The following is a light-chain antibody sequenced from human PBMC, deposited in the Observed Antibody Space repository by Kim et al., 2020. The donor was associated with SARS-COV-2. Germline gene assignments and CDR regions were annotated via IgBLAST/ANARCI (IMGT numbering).Light chain of an antibody. V-gene: IGKV3-15*01. CDR1: DSVSSN. J-gene: IGKJ1*01. Sequence: ILMTQSPAVLPLSPGERATVSCRASDSVSSNLAWYQQRPGQAPRLLIYGASTRATGIPARFSGSGSGTDFTLTISSLQSEDFAVYYCQHYTNWPRTFGQGTKVDIK. CDR2: GAS. CDR3: QHYTNWPRT.